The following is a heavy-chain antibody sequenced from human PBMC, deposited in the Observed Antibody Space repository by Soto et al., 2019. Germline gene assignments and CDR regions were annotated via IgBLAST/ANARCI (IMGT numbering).Heavy chain of an antibody. D-gene: IGHD2-21*01. J-gene: IGHJ5*02. CDR2: IYHNGSP. Sequence: QVQLRQSGPGLVKTSGTLSLTCVVSGGSISSTNWWTWVRQPPGKSLEWIGEIYHNGSPTYSPSLGGRATISVDKSNNQFSLRLRSVTAADTAVYYCATLPPRIVVTLLPIPTWGQGILVTVSS. CDR3: ATLPPRIVVTLLPIPT. V-gene: IGHV4-4*02. CDR1: GGSISSTNW.